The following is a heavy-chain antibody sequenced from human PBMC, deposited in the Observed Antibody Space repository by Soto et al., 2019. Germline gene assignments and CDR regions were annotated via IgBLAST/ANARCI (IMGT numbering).Heavy chain of an antibody. CDR3: ARDGYYDILTGYPDAFDI. D-gene: IGHD3-9*01. Sequence: ASVEVSCKASGYTFTSYAMHWVRQAPGQRLEWMGWINAGNGNTKYSQKFQGRVTITRDTSASTAYMELSSLRSEDTAVYYCARDGYYDILTGYPDAFDIWGQGTMVTVSS. V-gene: IGHV1-3*01. CDR2: INAGNGNT. CDR1: GYTFTSYA. J-gene: IGHJ3*02.